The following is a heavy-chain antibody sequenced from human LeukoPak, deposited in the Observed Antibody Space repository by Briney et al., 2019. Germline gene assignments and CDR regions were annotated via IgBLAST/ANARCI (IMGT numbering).Heavy chain of an antibody. V-gene: IGHV4-34*01. CDR1: GGSFRGYY. CDR3: ARTRGYAFDY. CDR2: INHSGST. J-gene: IGHJ4*02. D-gene: IGHD5-18*01. Sequence: SETLSLTGAVYGGSFRGYYWSWIRQPPGTGLEWIGEINHSGSTNYNPSLKSRVIISVDTSKKQFSLKLSSVTAADTAVYYCARTRGYAFDYWGQGTLVTVSS.